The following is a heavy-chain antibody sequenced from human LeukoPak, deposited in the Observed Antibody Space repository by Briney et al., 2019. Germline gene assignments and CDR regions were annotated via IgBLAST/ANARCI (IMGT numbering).Heavy chain of an antibody. CDR3: ARQSDPGYDAFDI. Sequence: GESLKISCKGSGYSFTSYWIGWVRQMPGKGLEWMGIIYPGDSDTRYSPSFQGQVTISADKSTSTAYLQWSSLKASDTAMYYCARQSDPGYDAFDIWGQGTMVTASS. D-gene: IGHD2-21*02. CDR2: IYPGDSDT. J-gene: IGHJ3*02. CDR1: GYSFTSYW. V-gene: IGHV5-51*01.